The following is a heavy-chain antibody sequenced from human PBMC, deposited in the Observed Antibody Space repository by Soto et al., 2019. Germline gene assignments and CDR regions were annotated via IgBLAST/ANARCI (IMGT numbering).Heavy chain of an antibody. CDR1: GGSFSGYY. CDR2: INHSGST. D-gene: IGHD6-13*01. J-gene: IGHJ5*02. CDR3: ARGGAAAGTVVSWFDP. Sequence: SETLSLTCAVYGGSFSGYYWSWIRQPPGKGLEWIGEINHSGSTNYNPSPKSRVTISVDTSKNQFSLKLSSVTAADTAVYYCARGGAAAGTVVSWFDPWGQGTLVTVSS. V-gene: IGHV4-34*01.